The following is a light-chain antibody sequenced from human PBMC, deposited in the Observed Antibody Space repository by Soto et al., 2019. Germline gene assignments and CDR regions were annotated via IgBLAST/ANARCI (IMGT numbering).Light chain of an antibody. CDR1: QSVGNN. J-gene: IGKJ1*01. V-gene: IGKV3-15*01. Sequence: ELVLTQSPATLSLSPGERTTLSCRASQSVGNNLAWYQKTPGQAHRLISYGAYTRATGIPARFSGSVSGTDFTLTIRSLQSEDLAVYYCQHYNYWPPKTLGQGNKVDIK. CDR3: QHYNYWPPKT. CDR2: GAY.